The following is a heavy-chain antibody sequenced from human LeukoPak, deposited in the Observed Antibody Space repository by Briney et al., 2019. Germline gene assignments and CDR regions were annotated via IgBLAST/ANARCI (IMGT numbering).Heavy chain of an antibody. CDR1: GFTFSYCW. D-gene: IGHD6-13*01. V-gene: IGHV3-23*01. Sequence: GGSLRLSCAASGFTFSYCWMSWVRQAPGKRLEWVSAISGSGGSTYYADSVKGRFTISRDNSKNTLYLQMNSLRAEDTAVYYCAISPYSSSPNWGQGTLVTVSS. CDR2: ISGSGGST. CDR3: AISPYSSSPN. J-gene: IGHJ4*02.